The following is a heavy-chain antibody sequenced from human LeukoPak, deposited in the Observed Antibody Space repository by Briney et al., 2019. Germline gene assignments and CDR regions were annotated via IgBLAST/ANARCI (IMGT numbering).Heavy chain of an antibody. J-gene: IGHJ4*02. CDR2: MYNSVSI. CDR3: ARNSGSGFFDY. Sequence: SETLSLTCVVSGYSIRNGDYWGWIRQSPGKGLEWIASMYNSVSIHYNPSLKSRVTILVDTSKNEFSLKMRSVTAADTAVYYCARNSGSGFFDYWGQGTLATVSS. D-gene: IGHD6-25*01. CDR1: GYSIRNGDY. V-gene: IGHV4-38-2*01.